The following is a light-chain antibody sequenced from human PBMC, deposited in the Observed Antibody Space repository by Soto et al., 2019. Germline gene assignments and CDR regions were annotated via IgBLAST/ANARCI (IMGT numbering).Light chain of an antibody. J-gene: IGKJ2*01. V-gene: IGKV3-15*01. CDR3: HQYNNWPPMHT. CDR2: AAS. Sequence: IVMTQSPSTLSVFPGERATLSCRASQSISNNLAWLQQKPGQAPRLLIYAASTRATGVPARFSGSGSGTDLTLTISSLQPEDFAVYYCHQYNNWPPMHTFGQGTKWEIK. CDR1: QSISNN.